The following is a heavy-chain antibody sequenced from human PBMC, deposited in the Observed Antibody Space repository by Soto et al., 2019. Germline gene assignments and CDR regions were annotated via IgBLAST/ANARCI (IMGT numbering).Heavy chain of an antibody. Sequence: EVQLLESGGGLVQPGGSLRLSCVASGFTFSYYTMSWFRQAPGKGLEWVSGISNSGDTIYYADSVKGRFTISRDNFKNTLYLQMNSLRADDTVVDYFAAPVPAPTHSDYYDMAVWGQGTTVTVSS. CDR3: AAPVPAPTHSDYYDMAV. CDR1: GFTFSYYT. J-gene: IGHJ6*02. CDR2: ISNSGDTI. V-gene: IGHV3-23*01. D-gene: IGHD2-2*01.